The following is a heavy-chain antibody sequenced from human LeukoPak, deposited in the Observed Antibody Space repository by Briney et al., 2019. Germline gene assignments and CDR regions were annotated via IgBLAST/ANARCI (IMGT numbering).Heavy chain of an antibody. J-gene: IGHJ3*02. CDR1: GFTFSIYA. CDR2: ISGSGGST. D-gene: IGHD5-24*01. V-gene: IGHV3-23*01. CDR3: AKDRGIQMATLSDAFDI. Sequence: PGGSLRLSCAAFGFTFSIYAMSWVRQAPGKGLEWVSAISGSGGSTYYADSVKGRFTISRDNSKNTLYLQMNSLRAEDTAVYYCAKDRGIQMATLSDAFDIWGQGTMVTVSS.